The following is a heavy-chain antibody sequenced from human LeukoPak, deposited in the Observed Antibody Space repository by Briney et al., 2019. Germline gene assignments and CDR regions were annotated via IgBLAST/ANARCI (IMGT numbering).Heavy chain of an antibody. CDR1: GGTFSSYA. Sequence: ASVKVSCKASGGTFSSYAISWVRQAPGQGLEWMGGIIPIFGTANYAQKFQGRVTITADESTSTAYMELSSLRSEDTAVYYCARDGIAAAGRRLDYWGQGTLVTVSS. CDR3: ARDGIAAAGRRLDY. V-gene: IGHV1-69*13. CDR2: IIPIFGTA. J-gene: IGHJ4*02. D-gene: IGHD6-13*01.